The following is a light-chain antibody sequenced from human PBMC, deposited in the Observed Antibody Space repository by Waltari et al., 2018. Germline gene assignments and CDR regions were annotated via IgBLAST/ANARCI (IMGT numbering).Light chain of an antibody. V-gene: IGLV1-51*01. CDR2: DED. J-gene: IGLJ3*02. CDR1: SSNIGINN. Sequence: QSVLTQPPSVSAAPGQRVPISCSGTSSNIGINNLSWYRHFPGTAPKLLIYDEDKRPSGIPDRFSASKSGTSATLDITGLQTGDEANYYCGTWDNALTGWVFGGGTKLTVV. CDR3: GTWDNALTGWV.